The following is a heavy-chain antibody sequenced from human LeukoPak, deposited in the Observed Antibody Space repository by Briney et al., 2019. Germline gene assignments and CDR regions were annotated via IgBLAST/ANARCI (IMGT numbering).Heavy chain of an antibody. V-gene: IGHV3-23*01. J-gene: IGHJ5*02. CDR2: ISSSGGST. CDR3: AKDSLHWFDP. Sequence: PGGSLRLSCAASGFTFNNYAMTWVRQAPGKGLEWVSLISSSGGSTYYADSVNGRFTISRDNSKNTLYLQMSSLRVEDTAIYYCAKDSLHWFDPWGQGTLVTVSS. CDR1: GFTFNNYA.